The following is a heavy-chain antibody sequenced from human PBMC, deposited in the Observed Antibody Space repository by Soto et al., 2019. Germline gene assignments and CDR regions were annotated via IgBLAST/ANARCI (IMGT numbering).Heavy chain of an antibody. CDR2: INHSGST. Sequence: QVQLQQWGAGLLKPSETLSLTCAVYGGSFSGYYWSWIRQPPGKGLEWIGEINHSGSTNYNPSLKIRVTISVDTSKNQFSLKLSSVTAADTAVYYCARGRIRASSSWYWNYWGQGTLVTVSS. J-gene: IGHJ4*02. D-gene: IGHD6-13*01. CDR3: ARGRIRASSSWYWNY. V-gene: IGHV4-34*01. CDR1: GGSFSGYY.